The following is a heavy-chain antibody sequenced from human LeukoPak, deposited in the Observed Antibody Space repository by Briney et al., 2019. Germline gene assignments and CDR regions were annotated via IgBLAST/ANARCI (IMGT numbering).Heavy chain of an antibody. D-gene: IGHD3-10*01. CDR2: INHSGST. Sequence: SETLSLTCAVYGGSFSGYYWNWIRQPPAKGLAWIGEINHSGSTNYNPSLKSRVTISVDTSKNQFSLKLSSVTAADTAVYYCASAETMVRGVSGYWGQGTLVTVSS. CDR3: ASAETMVRGVSGY. V-gene: IGHV4-34*01. J-gene: IGHJ4*02. CDR1: GGSFSGYY.